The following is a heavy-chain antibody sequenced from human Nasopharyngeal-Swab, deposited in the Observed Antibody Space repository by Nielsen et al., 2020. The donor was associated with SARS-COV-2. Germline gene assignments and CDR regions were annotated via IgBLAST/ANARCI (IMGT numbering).Heavy chain of an antibody. D-gene: IGHD1-26*01. J-gene: IGHJ3*02. Sequence: GESLKISCKGSEYSFTSYWIAWVRQMPGKGLEWMGIIYPRDSDTRYSPSFHGQVTISVDKSINTAYLQWSSLEASDTAMYYCARGRSWEMWDAFCIWGPGTMVTVSS. V-gene: IGHV5-51*01. CDR1: EYSFTSYW. CDR2: IYPRDSDT. CDR3: ARGRSWEMWDAFCI.